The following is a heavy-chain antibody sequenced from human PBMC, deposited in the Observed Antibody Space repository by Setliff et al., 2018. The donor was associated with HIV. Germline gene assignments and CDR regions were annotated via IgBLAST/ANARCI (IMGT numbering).Heavy chain of an antibody. V-gene: IGHV4-39*01. J-gene: IGHJ4*02. Sequence: PSETLSLTCIVSGVSTISSSSSYYWGWIRQPPGKGLDWIGYVYYSGSTYYNPPLKSRLSISVDTSKNQVSLKLTSVTAADTAVYYCTRHLPVYYGSGVSYYFDYWGQGTLVTVSS. CDR2: VYYSGST. CDR1: GVSTISSSSSYY. D-gene: IGHD3-10*01. CDR3: TRHLPVYYGSGVSYYFDY.